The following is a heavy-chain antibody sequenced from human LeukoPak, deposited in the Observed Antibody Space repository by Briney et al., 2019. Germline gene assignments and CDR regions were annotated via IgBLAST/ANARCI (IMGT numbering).Heavy chain of an antibody. D-gene: IGHD2-2*01. V-gene: IGHV4-30-2*01. J-gene: IGHJ2*01. CDR3: ALSSTSPPYFDL. CDR2: IYHSGST. CDR1: GGSISSGGYY. Sequence: SETLSLTCTVSGGSISSGGYYWSWIRQPPGKGLEWIGYIYHSGSTYYNPSLKSRVTISVDRSKNQFSLKLSSVTAADTAVYYCALSSTSPPYFDLWGRGTLVTVSS.